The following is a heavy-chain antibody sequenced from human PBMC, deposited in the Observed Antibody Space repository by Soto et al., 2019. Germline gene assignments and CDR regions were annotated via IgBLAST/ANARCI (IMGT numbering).Heavy chain of an antibody. V-gene: IGHV3-48*01. CDR3: ARDRGCSGGICYRDLGY. Sequence: GGSLRLSCAASGFTFSTYSMSWVRQAPGKGLEWVSYISSISNTIYYADSVKGRFTISRDNAKNSLYLHMNSLSAEDTAVYYCARDRGCSGGICYRDLGYWGQGTMVTVSS. J-gene: IGHJ4*02. CDR1: GFTFSTYS. D-gene: IGHD2-15*01. CDR2: ISSISNTI.